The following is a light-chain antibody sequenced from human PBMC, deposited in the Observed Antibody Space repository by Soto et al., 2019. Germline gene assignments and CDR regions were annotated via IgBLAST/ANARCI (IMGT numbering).Light chain of an antibody. CDR3: TSYTSIIAVV. J-gene: IGLJ2*01. V-gene: IGLV2-14*03. CDR2: DVT. Sequence: QSALTLPASVSGSPGPSITISCTGTSNDIGAYNYVSWYQQHPGKAPKLLIYDVTNRPSGVSDRFSGSKSGRTASLTISGLQPEDEADYYCTSYTSIIAVVFGGGTKLTVL. CDR1: SNDIGAYNY.